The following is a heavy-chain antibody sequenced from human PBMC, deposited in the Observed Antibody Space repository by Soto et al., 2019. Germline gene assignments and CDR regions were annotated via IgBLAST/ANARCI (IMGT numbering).Heavy chain of an antibody. CDR1: GGSISSGDYY. CDR2: ILYSGTT. CDR3: ARNGALEY. V-gene: IGHV4-30-4*01. D-gene: IGHD2-8*01. J-gene: IGHJ4*02. Sequence: QVQLQESGPGLVKPSQTLSLTCTVSGGSISSGDYYWSWIRQPPGKGLEWIGYILYSGTTNYNPSLEGRLTISVATSTNQFSLKLTSVTAADTAVYYCARNGALEYWGRGTLVTVSS.